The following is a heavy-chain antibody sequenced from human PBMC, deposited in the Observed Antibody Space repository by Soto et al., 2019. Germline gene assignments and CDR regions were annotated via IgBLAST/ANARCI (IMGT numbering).Heavy chain of an antibody. Sequence: ASVKVSCKASGYTFTGYYMHWVRQAPGQGIEWMGWINPNSGGTNYAQKFQGRVTMTRDTSISTAYMELSRLRSDDTAVYYCAREYYYDSSGYPPPASVDYWGQGTLVTVSS. V-gene: IGHV1-2*02. D-gene: IGHD3-22*01. CDR3: AREYYYDSSGYPPPASVDY. CDR1: GYTFTGYY. CDR2: INPNSGGT. J-gene: IGHJ4*02.